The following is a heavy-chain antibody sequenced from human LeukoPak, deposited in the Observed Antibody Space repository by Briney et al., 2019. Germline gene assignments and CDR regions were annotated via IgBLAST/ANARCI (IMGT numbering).Heavy chain of an antibody. Sequence: GGSLRLSCAASGFTFSSYDMRWVRQATGKGLEWVSAIGTAGDTYYPGSVKGRFTISRENAKNSLYLQMNSLGAGDTAVYYCARYVADAFDIWGQGTMVTVSS. CDR3: ARYVADAFDI. J-gene: IGHJ3*02. D-gene: IGHD3-16*01. V-gene: IGHV3-13*01. CDR2: IGTAGDT. CDR1: GFTFSSYD.